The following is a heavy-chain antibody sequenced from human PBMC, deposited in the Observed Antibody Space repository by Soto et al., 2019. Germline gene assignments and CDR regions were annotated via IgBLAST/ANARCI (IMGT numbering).Heavy chain of an antibody. D-gene: IGHD6-19*01. CDR1: GFTFNIYS. Sequence: EVQLVESGGDLVQRGGSLRLSCAASGFTFNIYSMNCVRQAPGKGLEWFSYITSDTKTIKYADSVKGRFTISRDNAKNSVYLQMNSLRDEDTAVYYCARSVEGHFDYWGQGTVVTVSS. V-gene: IGHV3-48*02. CDR3: ARSVEGHFDY. CDR2: ITSDTKTI. J-gene: IGHJ4*02.